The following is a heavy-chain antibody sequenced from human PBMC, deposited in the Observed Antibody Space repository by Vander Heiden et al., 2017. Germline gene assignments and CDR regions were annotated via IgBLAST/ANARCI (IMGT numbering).Heavy chain of an antibody. CDR1: GFPFSSHS. CDR2: ISGTGGDT. V-gene: IGHV3-23*01. CDR3: AKHSGGYLLTYSFYGMDV. D-gene: IGHD3-10*01. J-gene: IGHJ6*02. Sequence: EVQLLESGGGLVQPGGSLRLSCAASGFPFSSHSMSWGRQAPGKGLEWVSAISGTGGDTYSANSVKGRFTISRDNSKNTVYLQLNSLRDEDTAIYYCAKHSGGYLLTYSFYGMDVWGQGTTVTVSS.